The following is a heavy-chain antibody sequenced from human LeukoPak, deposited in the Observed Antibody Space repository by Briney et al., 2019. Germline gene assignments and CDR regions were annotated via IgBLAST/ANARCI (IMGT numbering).Heavy chain of an antibody. CDR2: ISSSSSYI. J-gene: IGHJ4*02. D-gene: IGHD1-26*01. Sequence: KPGGSLRLSCAASGFTFSSYSMNWVRQAPGKGLEWVSSISSSSSYIYYADSVKGRFTISGDNAKNSLYLQMNSLRAEDTAVYYCGSDLVGATDYWGQGTLVTVSS. CDR1: GFTFSSYS. CDR3: GSDLVGATDY. V-gene: IGHV3-21*01.